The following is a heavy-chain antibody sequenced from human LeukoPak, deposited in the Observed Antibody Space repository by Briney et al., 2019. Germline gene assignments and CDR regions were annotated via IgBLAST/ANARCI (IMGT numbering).Heavy chain of an antibody. CDR2: INPNSGGT. CDR1: GYTFTGYY. CDR3: ERVGAAAGTAFDI. Sequence: ASVKVSCKASGYTFTGYYMHWVRQAPGQGLEWMGRINPNSGGTNYAQKFQGRVTMTRDTSISTAYMELSRLRSDDTAVYYCERVGAAAGTAFDIWGQGTMVTVSS. J-gene: IGHJ3*02. D-gene: IGHD6-13*01. V-gene: IGHV1-2*06.